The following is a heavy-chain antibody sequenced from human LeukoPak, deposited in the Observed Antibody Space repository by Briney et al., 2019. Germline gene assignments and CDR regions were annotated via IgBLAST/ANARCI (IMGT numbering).Heavy chain of an antibody. D-gene: IGHD5-18*01. CDR2: ISYDGSNK. J-gene: IGHJ6*02. V-gene: IGHV3-30*03. CDR1: GFTFSSYG. CDR3: ARDRDSGYSYGSIHYYYGMDV. Sequence: GGSLRLSCAASGFTFSSYGMHWVRQAPGKGLEWVAVISYDGSNKYYADSVKGRFTISRDNSKNTLYLQMNSLRAEDTAVYYCARDRDSGYSYGSIHYYYGMDVWGQGTTVTVSS.